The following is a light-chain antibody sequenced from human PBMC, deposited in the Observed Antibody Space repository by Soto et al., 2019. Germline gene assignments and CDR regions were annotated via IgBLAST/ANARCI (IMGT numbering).Light chain of an antibody. CDR3: QQYNSYWT. J-gene: IGKJ1*01. V-gene: IGKV1-5*03. Sequence: DIQMTQSPSTLSASVGDRVTITCRASQSISSWLAWYQQKPGKAPKLLIYKASSLESGVPSRFRGRGSGTEFTLTISNLQPDDFATYYCQQYNSYWTFGQGTKVEIK. CDR1: QSISSW. CDR2: KAS.